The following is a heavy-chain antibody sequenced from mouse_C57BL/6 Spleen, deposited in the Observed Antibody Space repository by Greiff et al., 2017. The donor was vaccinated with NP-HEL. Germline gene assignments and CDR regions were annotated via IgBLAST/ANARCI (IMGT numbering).Heavy chain of an antibody. Sequence: VQLQQSGAELARPGASVKLSCKASGYTFTSYGISWVKQRTGQGLEWIGEIYPRSGNTYYNEKFKGKATLTADKSSSTAYMELRSLTSEDSAVYFCARGEVTTRPDYYAMDYWGQGTSVTVSS. CDR1: GYTFTSYG. D-gene: IGHD2-1*01. V-gene: IGHV1-81*01. CDR3: ARGEVTTRPDYYAMDY. CDR2: IYPRSGNT. J-gene: IGHJ4*01.